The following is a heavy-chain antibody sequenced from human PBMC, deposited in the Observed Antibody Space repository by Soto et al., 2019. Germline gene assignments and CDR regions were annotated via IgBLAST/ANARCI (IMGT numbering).Heavy chain of an antibody. CDR3: ASAVRGSFGYFDY. CDR2: IYHSGST. Sequence: QLQLQESGSGLVKPSQTLSLTCAVSGGSISSGGYSWSWIRQPPGKGLEWIGYIYHSGSTYYNPSLKSRVTISVDRSKNQFSLKLSSVTAADTAVYYCASAVRGSFGYFDYWGQGTLVTVSS. CDR1: GGSISSGGYS. D-gene: IGHD3-10*01. J-gene: IGHJ4*02. V-gene: IGHV4-30-2*01.